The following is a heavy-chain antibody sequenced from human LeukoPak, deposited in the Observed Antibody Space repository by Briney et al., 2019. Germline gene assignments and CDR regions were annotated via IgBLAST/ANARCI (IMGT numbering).Heavy chain of an antibody. V-gene: IGHV1-69*01. CDR2: IIPIFGTA. Sequence: ASVKASCKASGGTFSSYAISWVRQAPGQGLEWMGGIIPIFGTANYAQKFQGRVTITADESTSTAYMELSSLRSEDTAVYYCARDVFRGGSCCGFDPWGQGTLVTVSS. CDR1: GGTFSSYA. CDR3: ARDVFRGGSCCGFDP. D-gene: IGHD2-15*01. J-gene: IGHJ5*02.